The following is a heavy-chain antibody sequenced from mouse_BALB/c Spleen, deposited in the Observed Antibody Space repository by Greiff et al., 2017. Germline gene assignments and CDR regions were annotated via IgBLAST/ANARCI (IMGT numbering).Heavy chain of an antibody. D-gene: IGHD1-1*02. J-gene: IGHJ2*01. Sequence: QVQLQQPGAELVKPGASVKMSCKASGYTFTSYWMHWVKQRPGQGLEWIGNINPSTGYTEYNQKFKDKATLTADKSSSTAYMQLSSLTSEDSAVYYCARGGWDDYWGQGTTLTVSS. CDR1: GYTFTSYW. CDR2: INPSTGYT. V-gene: IGHV1S26*01. CDR3: ARGGWDDY.